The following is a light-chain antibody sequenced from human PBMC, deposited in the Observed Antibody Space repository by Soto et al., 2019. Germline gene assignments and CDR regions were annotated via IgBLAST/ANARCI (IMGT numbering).Light chain of an antibody. J-gene: IGKJ1*01. CDR1: QSVSSY. V-gene: IGKV3-11*01. Sequence: EIVLTQSPATLSLSPGERATLSCRASQSVSSYLAWYQQKPGQAPRLLIYDASNRATGIPARFSGSGSGTAFTLTISSLEPEDFEVYYCQQRSNWSWTFGQGTKVEIK. CDR3: QQRSNWSWT. CDR2: DAS.